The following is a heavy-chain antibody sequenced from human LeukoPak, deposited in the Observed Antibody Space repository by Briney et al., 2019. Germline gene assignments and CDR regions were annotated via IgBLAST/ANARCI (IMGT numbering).Heavy chain of an antibody. CDR1: GFSLTNYW. J-gene: IGHJ3*01. V-gene: IGHV5-51*01. CDR3: AGHSFDTVDAFDV. Sequence: GESLKISCKASGFSLTNYWIGWGRQMPGKGLEWMGIIYPGDSDTRYSPSFQGQVTISADKSSSTAYLQWRSLKASDTAMYYCAGHSFDTVDAFDVWGQGTIVIVSA. CDR2: IYPGDSDT. D-gene: IGHD2-2*02.